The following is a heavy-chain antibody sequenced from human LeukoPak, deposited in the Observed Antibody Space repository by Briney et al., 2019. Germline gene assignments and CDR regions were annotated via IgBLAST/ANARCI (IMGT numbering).Heavy chain of an antibody. J-gene: IGHJ4*02. V-gene: IGHV3-74*01. Sequence: GGSLRLSCAASGFAISAYWMHWVRQAPGKGLEWVARINEDATTITYADSVKGRFIISRDNSKKSMYLQMNNLRAEDPAVYYCVRDLILVWTPGDDFDFWGQGTLVIVSS. D-gene: IGHD3/OR15-3a*01. CDR3: VRDLILVWTPGDDFDF. CDR1: GFAISAYW. CDR2: INEDATTI.